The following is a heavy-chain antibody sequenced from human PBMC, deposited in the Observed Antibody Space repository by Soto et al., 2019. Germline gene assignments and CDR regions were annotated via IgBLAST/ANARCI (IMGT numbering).Heavy chain of an antibody. CDR3: ASSLTIFGVVRPRPFDP. J-gene: IGHJ5*02. Sequence: QVQLQESGPGLVKPSQTLSLTCTVSGGSISSGDYYWSWIRQPPGKGLEWIGYIYYSGITYYNPSLKSRVTISVDTSTNQFSLKLSSVTAADTAVYYCASSLTIFGVVRPRPFDPWGQGTLVTVSS. D-gene: IGHD3-3*01. CDR1: GGSISSGDYY. V-gene: IGHV4-30-4*01. CDR2: IYYSGIT.